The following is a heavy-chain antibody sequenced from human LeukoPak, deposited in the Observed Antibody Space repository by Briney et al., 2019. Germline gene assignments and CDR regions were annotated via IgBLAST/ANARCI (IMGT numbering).Heavy chain of an antibody. CDR1: GGSISSYY. D-gene: IGHD6-13*01. CDR2: IYTSGST. V-gene: IGHV4-4*07. CDR3: ASTHSSSSPPGAFDI. Sequence: PSETLSLTCTVSGGSISSYYWSWIRQPAGKGLEWIGRIYTSGSTNYNPSLKSRVTMSVDTSKNQFSLKLSSATAADTAVYYCASTHSSSSPPGAFDIWGQGTMVTVSS. J-gene: IGHJ3*02.